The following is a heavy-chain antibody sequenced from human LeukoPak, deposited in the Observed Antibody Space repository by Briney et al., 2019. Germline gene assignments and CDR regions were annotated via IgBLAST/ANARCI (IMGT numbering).Heavy chain of an antibody. CDR2: ISSDSSYI. Sequence: GGSLRLSCAASGFTFSDYTMTWVRQAPGKGLEWVASISSDSSYIDYADSVKGRFTISRDNAKNSLFLKTDTLRGDDAGIYYCARDPNVLGITPYYFDFWGQGTLVTVSS. V-gene: IGHV3-21*01. J-gene: IGHJ4*02. CDR1: GFTFSDYT. D-gene: IGHD3-10*02. CDR3: ARDPNVLGITPYYFDF.